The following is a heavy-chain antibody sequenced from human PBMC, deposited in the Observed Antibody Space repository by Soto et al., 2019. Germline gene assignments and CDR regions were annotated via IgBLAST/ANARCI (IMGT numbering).Heavy chain of an antibody. CDR2: IIPIFGTT. CDR3: ARNRGDGYNYGDY. D-gene: IGHD5-12*01. V-gene: IGHV1-69*01. J-gene: IGHJ4*02. CDR1: GGTFSSYA. Sequence: QVQLVQSGAEVKKPGSSVKVSCKASGGTFSSYAINWVRQAPGQGLEWLGGIIPIFGTTNYAQQFQGRVTITADESTTTAYMELSSLSSEDTAVYYCARNRGDGYNYGDYWGQGTRVSVSS.